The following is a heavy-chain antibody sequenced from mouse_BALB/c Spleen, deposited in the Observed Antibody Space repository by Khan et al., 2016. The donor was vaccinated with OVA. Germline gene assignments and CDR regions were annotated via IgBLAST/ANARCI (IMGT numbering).Heavy chain of an antibody. D-gene: IGHD2-1*01. CDR3: AREGGNYGYYAMDY. Sequence: EVQLQESGPGLVKPSQSLSLTCTVTGYSITSDYAWNWIRQFPGNKLEWMGYISYSGSTSYNPSLKSRISITRDTSKNQFFLQLNSVTTEDTATYYWAREGGNYGYYAMDYWGQGTSVTVSS. J-gene: IGHJ4*01. CDR1: GYSITSDYA. CDR2: ISYSGST. V-gene: IGHV3-2*02.